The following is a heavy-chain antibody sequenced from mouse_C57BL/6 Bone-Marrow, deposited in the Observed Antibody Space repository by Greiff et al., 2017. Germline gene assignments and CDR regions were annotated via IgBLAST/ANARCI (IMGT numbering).Heavy chain of an antibody. CDR2: IDPSDSYT. Sequence: QVQLQQPGAELVMPGASVKLSCKASGYTFTSYWMHWVKQRPGQGLEWIGEIDPSDSYTNYNQKFKGKSTLTVDKSSSTAYMQLSSLTSEDSAVYYCARSPSYLFDDWGQGTTLTVAT. CDR3: ARSPSYLFDD. D-gene: IGHD5-5*01. V-gene: IGHV1-69*01. J-gene: IGHJ2*01. CDR1: GYTFTSYW.